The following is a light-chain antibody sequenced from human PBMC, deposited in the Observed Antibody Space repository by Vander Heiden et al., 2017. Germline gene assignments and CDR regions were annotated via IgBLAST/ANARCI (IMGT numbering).Light chain of an antibody. CDR1: QSVSSY. Sequence: EIVLTQSPATLSLSPGERATLSCRASQSVSSYLAWYQQKPGQAPRLLIYDASNRATGIPARFSGSGSGTDFTLTSSSLEPEDFAVYYCQQRSNWPTLGQGTKLEIK. V-gene: IGKV3-11*01. J-gene: IGKJ2*01. CDR2: DAS. CDR3: QQRSNWPT.